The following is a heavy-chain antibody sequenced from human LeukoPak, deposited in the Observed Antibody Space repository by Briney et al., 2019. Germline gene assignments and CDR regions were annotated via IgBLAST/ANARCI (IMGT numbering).Heavy chain of an antibody. V-gene: IGHV1-2*04. J-gene: IGHJ6*02. CDR2: INPNSSGT. D-gene: IGHD3-9*01. CDR1: GYTFTGYY. Sequence: ASVKVSCTASGYTFTGYYMHWVRQAPGQGLEWMGWINPNSSGTNYAQKFQGWVTMTRDTSISTAYMELSRLRSDDTAVYYCARVYYDILTGYFHGMDVWGQGTTVTVSS. CDR3: ARVYYDILTGYFHGMDV.